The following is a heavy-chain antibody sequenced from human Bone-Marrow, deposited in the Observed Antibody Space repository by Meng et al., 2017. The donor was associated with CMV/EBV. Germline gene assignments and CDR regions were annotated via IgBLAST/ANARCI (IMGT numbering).Heavy chain of an antibody. CDR3: ARSQTGSYYGLAY. CDR1: GFSFSTHW. V-gene: IGHV5-51*04. Sequence: GESLKISCKASGFSFSTHWIGYVRQMPGKGLEWIGIIYPADSDTKYSPSFQGQVTISADKPTGTAYLQWGSLKASDTAIYYCARSQTGSYYGLAYWGPGPRVPGSS. J-gene: IGHJ4*02. D-gene: IGHD3-10*01. CDR2: IYPADSDT.